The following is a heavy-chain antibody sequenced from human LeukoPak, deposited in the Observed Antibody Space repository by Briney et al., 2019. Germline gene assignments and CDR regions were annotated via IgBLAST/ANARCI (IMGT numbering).Heavy chain of an antibody. CDR1: GYTFTSYG. CDR3: ARVKYDYVWGSYRSPFDY. Sequence: GASVKVSFKASGYTFTSYGISWVRQAPGQGLEWMGWISAYNGNTNYAQKLQGRVTMTTDTSTSTAYMELRSLRSDDTAVYCCARVKYDYVWGSYRSPFDYWGQGTLVTVSS. CDR2: ISAYNGNT. J-gene: IGHJ4*02. D-gene: IGHD3-16*02. V-gene: IGHV1-18*01.